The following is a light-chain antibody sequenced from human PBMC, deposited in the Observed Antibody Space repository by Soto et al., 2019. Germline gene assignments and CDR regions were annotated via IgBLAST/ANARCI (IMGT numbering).Light chain of an antibody. CDR1: QPIDTS. Sequence: DIQMAQAPSSPSASVGDRVTITCRASQPIDTSLNWYQQKPGNAPRLLIYAASSLQSGVPLRFSGSGSGTDFTLTISSLQPEDFATYYCQQSYSSPFTFVPGPTVDIK. J-gene: IGKJ3*01. CDR2: AAS. V-gene: IGKV1-39*01. CDR3: QQSYSSPFT.